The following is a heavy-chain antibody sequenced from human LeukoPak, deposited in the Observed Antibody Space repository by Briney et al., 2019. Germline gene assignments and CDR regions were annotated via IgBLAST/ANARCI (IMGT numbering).Heavy chain of an antibody. D-gene: IGHD4-11*01. Sequence: GGSLRLSCAASGFTFSSYSMNWVRQAPGKGLEWVSYISSSNNTIYYADSVKGRFTISRDNAKNSLYLQMNSLRAEDTAVYFCAKERATTTSFDYWGQGTLVTVSS. CDR2: ISSSNNTI. J-gene: IGHJ4*02. CDR3: AKERATTTSFDY. V-gene: IGHV3-48*01. CDR1: GFTFSSYS.